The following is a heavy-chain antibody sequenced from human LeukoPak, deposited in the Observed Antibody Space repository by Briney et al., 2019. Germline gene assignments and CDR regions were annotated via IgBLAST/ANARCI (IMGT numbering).Heavy chain of an antibody. D-gene: IGHD2-8*01. V-gene: IGHV3-7*01. Sequence: GGSLRLSCAASGFTFSSYAMSWVRQAPGKGLEWVANIKQDGSEKYYVDSVKGRFTISRDNAKNSLYLQMNSLRAEDTAVYYCARDGILYSSGWFDPWGQGTLVTVSS. CDR3: ARDGILYSSGWFDP. CDR1: GFTFSSYA. CDR2: IKQDGSEK. J-gene: IGHJ5*02.